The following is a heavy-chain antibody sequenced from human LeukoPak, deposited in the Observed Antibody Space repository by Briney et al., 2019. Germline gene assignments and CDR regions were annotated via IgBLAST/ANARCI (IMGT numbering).Heavy chain of an antibody. CDR1: GYTLSELS. CDR2: FDPEDGEA. V-gene: IGHV1-24*01. D-gene: IGHD4-23*01. CDR3: TTVQGHSLSFDP. Sequence: ASVTVSPKVSGYTLSELSTHWVRQAPGKGLEWMGGFDPEDGEAIYAEKFQGRVTMTENTSTDSAYMELKSLRSEDTAVYYYTTVQGHSLSFDPWGLGTLVTVSS. J-gene: IGHJ5*02.